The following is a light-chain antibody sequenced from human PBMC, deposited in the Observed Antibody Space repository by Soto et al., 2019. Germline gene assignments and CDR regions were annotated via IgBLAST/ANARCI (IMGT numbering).Light chain of an antibody. Sequence: QSVLTQPPSASGSPGQSVAISCTGTSSDVGGYNYVSWYQQHPGKAPKLMIYEISKRPSGVPDRFSGSKSGNTASLTVSGLQAEDEADYYCSSYAGTHIVFGTGTKVT. J-gene: IGLJ1*01. CDR2: EIS. V-gene: IGLV2-8*01. CDR1: SSDVGGYNY. CDR3: SSYAGTHIV.